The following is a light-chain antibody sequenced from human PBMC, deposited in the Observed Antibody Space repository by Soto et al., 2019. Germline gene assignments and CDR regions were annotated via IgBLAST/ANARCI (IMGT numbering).Light chain of an antibody. CDR2: LNSGGTH. CDR3: QTWGTGIRV. J-gene: IGLJ2*01. V-gene: IGLV4-69*01. CDR1: SGHSSYS. Sequence: QSVLTQSPSASASLGASVKLTCTLSSGHSSYSIAWHQQQPEKGPRYLMKLNSGGTHSRGDGIPDRFSGSSSGSERYLTISSLQSEDEGDYYCQTWGTGIRVFGGGTKVTVL.